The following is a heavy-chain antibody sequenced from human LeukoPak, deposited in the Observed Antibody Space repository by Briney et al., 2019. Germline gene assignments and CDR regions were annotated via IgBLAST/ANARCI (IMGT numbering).Heavy chain of an antibody. J-gene: IGHJ3*02. D-gene: IGHD2-15*01. CDR2: ISGNSGST. V-gene: IGHV3-23*01. CDR1: GFTFSSYA. Sequence: PGGSLRLSCAASGFTFSSYAMSWVRQGPGQGLEWVSSISGNSGSTYYADSVKGRFTISRDNSKNTLYLQMNSLRAEDTAIYYCAKILGYCSGGSCPYAFDIWGQGTMVTVSS. CDR3: AKILGYCSGGSCPYAFDI.